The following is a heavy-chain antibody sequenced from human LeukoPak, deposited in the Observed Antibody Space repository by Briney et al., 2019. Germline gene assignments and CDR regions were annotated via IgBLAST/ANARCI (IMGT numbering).Heavy chain of an antibody. D-gene: IGHD6-19*01. J-gene: IGHJ4*02. Sequence: PGGSLRLSCAASGFTFSSYSMSWVRQAPGKGLEWVSVIYSGGSTYYADSVKGRFTISRDNSKNTLYLQMNSLRAEDTAVYYCARVGYSSGWRAPDFDYWGQGTLVTVSS. CDR2: IYSGGST. CDR3: ARVGYSSGWRAPDFDY. CDR1: GFTFSSYS. V-gene: IGHV3-53*01.